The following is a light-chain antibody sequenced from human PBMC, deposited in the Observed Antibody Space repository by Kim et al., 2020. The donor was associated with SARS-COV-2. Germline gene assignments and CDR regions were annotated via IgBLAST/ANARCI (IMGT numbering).Light chain of an antibody. V-gene: IGLV3-19*01. CDR3: NSRDSSANHLYV. Sequence: GQTGRITCQGDSLRSYYASWYQQKPGQAPVLVISGKNSRPSGIPDRFSGSSSGHTASLTITGAQAEDEADYYCNSRDSSANHLYVFGTGTKVTVL. CDR1: SLRSYY. J-gene: IGLJ1*01. CDR2: GKN.